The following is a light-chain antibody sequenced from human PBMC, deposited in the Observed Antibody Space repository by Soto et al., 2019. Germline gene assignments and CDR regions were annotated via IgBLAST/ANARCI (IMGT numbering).Light chain of an antibody. Sequence: EIVLTQSPGTLSLSPGERATLSCRASQSVSSSFLSWYQQKPGQAPRLLIYGASTRATGIPARFSGSGSGTEFTLTISSLQSEDVATYYCQKCKVAPFTFGGGTKV. CDR2: GAS. CDR1: QSVSSS. V-gene: IGKV3-15*01. J-gene: IGKJ4*01. CDR3: QKCKVAPFT.